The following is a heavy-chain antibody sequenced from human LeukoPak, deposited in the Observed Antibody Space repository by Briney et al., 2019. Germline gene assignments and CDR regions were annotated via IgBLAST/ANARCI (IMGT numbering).Heavy chain of an antibody. D-gene: IGHD4-17*01. V-gene: IGHV3-66*04. CDR2: IYSGGNT. Sequence: PGGSLRLSCAASGFTVSNSYMSWVRQAPGKGLEWVSIIYSGGNTYYADSVKGRFTISRDNSKNTLYLQINSLRAADTAMYYCARLYGAKSIRYFDLWGRGTLVTVSS. CDR1: GFTVSNSY. J-gene: IGHJ2*01. CDR3: ARLYGAKSIRYFDL.